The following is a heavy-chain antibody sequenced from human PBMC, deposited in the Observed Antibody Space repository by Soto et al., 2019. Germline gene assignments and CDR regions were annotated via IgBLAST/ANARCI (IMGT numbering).Heavy chain of an antibody. CDR1: GFTFSSYA. J-gene: IGHJ4*02. CDR2: ISGSGAYT. Sequence: VGSLRLSCAASGFTFSSYAMTWVRQAPGKGLEWVSAISGSGAYTYYANSVKGRFTISRDNSKNTLYLQLNSLRAEDTAVYYCAKYGCSSTSCQCDYWGQGTRVTVSS. CDR3: AKYGCSSTSCQCDY. V-gene: IGHV3-23*01. D-gene: IGHD2-2*01.